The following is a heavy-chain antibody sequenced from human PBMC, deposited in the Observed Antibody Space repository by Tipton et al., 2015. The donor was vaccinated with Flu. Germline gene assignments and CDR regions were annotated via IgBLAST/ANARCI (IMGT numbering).Heavy chain of an antibody. CDR1: GDSIGSRYY. CDR2: VHQTGST. V-gene: IGHV4-38-2*02. Sequence: TLSLTCSVFGDSIGSRYYWAWIRQPPGKGLEWIGNVHQTGSTYYNPSLKSRVTMSIDASKRQVSLRLSSVTAADTAVYYCARGSLNIDYWGQGILVTVSS. J-gene: IGHJ4*02. CDR3: ARGSLNIDY.